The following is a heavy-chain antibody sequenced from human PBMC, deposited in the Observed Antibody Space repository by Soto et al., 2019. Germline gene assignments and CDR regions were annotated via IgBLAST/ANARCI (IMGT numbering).Heavy chain of an antibody. J-gene: IGHJ5*02. D-gene: IGHD3-3*01. Sequence: ASVKVSCKASGYTFTSYAMHWVRQAPGQRLEWMGWINAGNGNTKYSQKFQGRVTITRDTSASTAYMELSSLRSEDTAVYYCARDGQLLSERYYDFWSGYSQANWFDPWGQGTLVTVSS. CDR1: GYTFTSYA. V-gene: IGHV1-3*01. CDR2: INAGNGNT. CDR3: ARDGQLLSERYYDFWSGYSQANWFDP.